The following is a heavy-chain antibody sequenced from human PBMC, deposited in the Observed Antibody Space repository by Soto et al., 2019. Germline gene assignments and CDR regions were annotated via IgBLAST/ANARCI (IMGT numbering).Heavy chain of an antibody. CDR3: ATMGTPATGLYYFDY. CDR2: IYYSGST. V-gene: IGHV4-59*08. J-gene: IGHJ4*02. CDR1: GGSISSYY. D-gene: IGHD1-7*01. Sequence: PPESLSLTCSVSGGSISSYYLSWVRQPPGKGLEWIGYIYYSGSTYYNASLKSRVTISVDTSKNQFSLNLSFVTAADTAVYYCATMGTPATGLYYFDYWGQGTLVTVSS.